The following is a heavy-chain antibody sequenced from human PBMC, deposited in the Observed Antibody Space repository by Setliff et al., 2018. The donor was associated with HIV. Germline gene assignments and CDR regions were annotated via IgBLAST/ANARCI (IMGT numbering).Heavy chain of an antibody. CDR3: VRGHCDSDKCWYTWFDP. CDR2: IGSYSGYT. J-gene: IGHJ5*02. Sequence: AASVKVSCKASNYTLINYGVSWVRQAPGQGLEWMGWIGSYSGYTIYAQKFQDRLTMTTDTSTTTASMELRSLRSDDTAVYYCVRGHCDSDKCWYTWFDPWGQGTLVTVS. V-gene: IGHV1-18*01. CDR1: NYTLINYG. D-gene: IGHD2-21*02.